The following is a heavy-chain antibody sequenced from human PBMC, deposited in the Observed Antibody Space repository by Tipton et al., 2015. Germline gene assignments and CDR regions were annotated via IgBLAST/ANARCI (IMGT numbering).Heavy chain of an antibody. CDR3: ARETADAFDI. Sequence: QSGAEVKKPGAPLKVSCKPYGFTFSIYAIHWVRQAPGQRLEWMGWIDAGNGNTTYSQSFQGRLTISRDTSATTAYMELSSLTSEDTAVYYCARETADAFDIWGQGTMVTVSS. CDR2: IDAGNGNT. V-gene: IGHV1-3*01. CDR1: GFTFSIYA. J-gene: IGHJ3*02.